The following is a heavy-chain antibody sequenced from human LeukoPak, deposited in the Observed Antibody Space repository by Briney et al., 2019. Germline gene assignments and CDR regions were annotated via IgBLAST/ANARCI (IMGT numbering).Heavy chain of an antibody. Sequence: SETLSLTCAVYGGSFSGYYWRWIRQPPGKGLEWIGEINHSGSTNYNPSLKSRVTISVGTSKNQFSLKLSSVTAADTAVYYCARGAFPSIAVAYYWGQGTLVTVSS. V-gene: IGHV4-34*01. CDR1: GGSFSGYY. CDR3: ARGAFPSIAVAYY. J-gene: IGHJ4*02. CDR2: INHSGST. D-gene: IGHD6-19*01.